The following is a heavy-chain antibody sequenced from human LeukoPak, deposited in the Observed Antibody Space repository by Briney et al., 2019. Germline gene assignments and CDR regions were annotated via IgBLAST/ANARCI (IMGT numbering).Heavy chain of an antibody. CDR2: ISGSGGST. J-gene: IGHJ4*02. D-gene: IGHD1-26*01. V-gene: IGHV3-23*01. CDR3: AKDCSGSYLQGSDY. CDR1: GFTFSSYA. Sequence: GSLRLSCAASGFTFSSYAMSWVRQAPGKGLEWVSAISGSGGSTYYADSVKGRFTISRDNSKNTLYLQMNSLRAEDTAVYYCAKDCSGSYLQGSDYWGQGTLVTVSS.